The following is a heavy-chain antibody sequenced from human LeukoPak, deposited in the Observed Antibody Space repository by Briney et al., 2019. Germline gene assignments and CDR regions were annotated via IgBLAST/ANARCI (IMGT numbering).Heavy chain of an antibody. Sequence: GGSLRLSCAASGFTFSNALMTWVRQAPGKGLEWVGHINSRTDGGTTDCAAPLKGRFTISRDDSKNILYLQMNSLKTDDTAVYYCTTWDGVNWGQGTMVTVSS. J-gene: IGHJ3*01. CDR2: INSRTDGGTT. CDR3: TTWDGVN. CDR1: GFTFSNAL. D-gene: IGHD1-26*01. V-gene: IGHV3-15*01.